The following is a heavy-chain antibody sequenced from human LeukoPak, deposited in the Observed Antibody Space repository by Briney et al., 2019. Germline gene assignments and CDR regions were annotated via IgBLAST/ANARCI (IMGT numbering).Heavy chain of an antibody. J-gene: IGHJ4*02. CDR3: ARADYSNEGYFDY. D-gene: IGHD4-11*01. Sequence: PSETLSLTCAVYGGSFSGYYWSWIRHPPGKGLEWIGEINHSGSTNYNPSLKSRVTITVDTSKNQFSLKLSSVSAADTAVYYCARADYSNEGYFDYWGQGTLVTVSS. CDR1: GGSFSGYY. V-gene: IGHV4-34*01. CDR2: INHSGST.